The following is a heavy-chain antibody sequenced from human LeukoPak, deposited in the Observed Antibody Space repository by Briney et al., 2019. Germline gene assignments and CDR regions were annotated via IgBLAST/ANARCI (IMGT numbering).Heavy chain of an antibody. CDR1: GFTFSSYS. J-gene: IGHJ4*02. V-gene: IGHV3-48*04. CDR3: EKDMGGGQQFDY. CDR2: ISSSSSTI. D-gene: IGHD6-13*01. Sequence: GGSLRLSCAASGFTFSSYSMNLVRQAPGKGLEWVSNISSSSSTIYYADSVRGRFTISRDNAKNSLYLQMNSLRAEDTALYYCEKDMGGGQQFDYGGQGTLVTVS.